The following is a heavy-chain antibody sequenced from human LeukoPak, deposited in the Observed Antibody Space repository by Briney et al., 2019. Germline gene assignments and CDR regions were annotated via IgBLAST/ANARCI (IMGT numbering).Heavy chain of an antibody. V-gene: IGHV4-30-2*01. D-gene: IGHD3-22*01. CDR3: ASWYYDSSGYGSFDY. CDR1: GGSISSGGYS. J-gene: IGHJ4*02. CDR2: IYHSGST. Sequence: PSETLSLTCAVSGGSISSGGYSWSWIRQPPGKGLEWIGYIYHSGSTYYNPSLKSRVTISVDRSKNQFSLKLSSVTAADTAVYYCASWYYDSSGYGSFDYWGQGTLVTVSS.